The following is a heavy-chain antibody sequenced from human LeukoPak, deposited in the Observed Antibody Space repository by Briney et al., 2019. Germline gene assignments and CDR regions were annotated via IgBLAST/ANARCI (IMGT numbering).Heavy chain of an antibody. CDR2: ISGSGGST. CDR3: AKDRVVVAANNWFDP. CDR1: GFTFSNYA. V-gene: IGHV3-23*01. D-gene: IGHD2-15*01. J-gene: IGHJ5*02. Sequence: AGGSLRLSCAASGFAASGFTFSNYAMSWVRQAAGKGLEWVSAISGSGGSTYYADSVKGRFTISRDNSKNTLYLQMNSLRAEDTAVYYCAKDRVVVAANNWFDPWGQGTLVTVSS.